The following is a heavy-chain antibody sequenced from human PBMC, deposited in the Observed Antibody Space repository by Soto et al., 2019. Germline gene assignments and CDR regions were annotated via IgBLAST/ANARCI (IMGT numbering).Heavy chain of an antibody. J-gene: IGHJ4*02. D-gene: IGHD5-12*01. CDR1: GFTFSSYA. V-gene: IGHV3-23*01. CDR2: ISGSGGST. CDR3: AKQEGHRFLGSGYDGSPALDY. Sequence: EVQLLESGGGLVQPGGSLRLSCAASGFTFSSYAMSWVRQAPGKGLEWVAAISGSGGSTYYADSVKGRFTISRDNSKNTLYLQMNSLRAEDTAVYYCAKQEGHRFLGSGYDGSPALDYWGQGTLVTVSS.